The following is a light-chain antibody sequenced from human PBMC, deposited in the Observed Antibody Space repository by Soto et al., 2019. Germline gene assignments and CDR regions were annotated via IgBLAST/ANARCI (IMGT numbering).Light chain of an antibody. CDR1: QSIVNW. V-gene: IGKV1-5*03. J-gene: IGKJ1*01. CDR2: KAS. CDR3: QQFNTYSRT. Sequence: DIQMTQSPSTLSASVGDRVTITCRASQSIVNWLAWYQQKPGKAPKLLIYKASTLQSGVPSRFSGSGSGTEFTLTISSLQPDDFATYYCQQFNTYSRTLGQGTKVEVK.